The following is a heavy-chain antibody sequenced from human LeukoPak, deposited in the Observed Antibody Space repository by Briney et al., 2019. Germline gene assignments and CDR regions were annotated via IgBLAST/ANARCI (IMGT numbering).Heavy chain of an antibody. J-gene: IGHJ4*02. Sequence: SSETLSLTCAVYGGSFSGYYWSWIRQPPGKGLEWIGEINHSGSTNYNPSLKSRVTISVDTSKNQFSLKLSSVTAADTAVYYCARHVPYYYGSGSYHFDYWGQGTLVTVSS. CDR3: ARHVPYYYGSGSYHFDY. V-gene: IGHV4-34*01. D-gene: IGHD3-10*01. CDR2: INHSGST. CDR1: GGSFSGYY.